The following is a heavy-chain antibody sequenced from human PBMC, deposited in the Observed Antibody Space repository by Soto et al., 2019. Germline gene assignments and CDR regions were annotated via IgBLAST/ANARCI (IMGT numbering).Heavy chain of an antibody. Sequence: EVQLLESGGGLVQPGGSLRLSCAASGFTFNTYVMNWVRQAPGKGLEWVSTISYSADKTHYADSVKGRFTISRDNSRDTLFLQINSLRADAAAVYYCARRARTATTNWGAFDVWGQATMVTVSS. V-gene: IGHV3-23*01. CDR3: ARRARTATTNWGAFDV. J-gene: IGHJ3*01. CDR2: ISYSADKT. D-gene: IGHD1-7*01. CDR1: GFTFNTYV.